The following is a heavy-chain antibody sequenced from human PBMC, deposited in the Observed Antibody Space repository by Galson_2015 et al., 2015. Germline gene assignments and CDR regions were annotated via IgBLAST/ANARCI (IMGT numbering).Heavy chain of an antibody. CDR1: GFSLSTSGVG. Sequence: PALVKPTQTLTLACTFSGFSLSTSGVGVGWIRQPPGKALEWLALIYWDDDKRYSPSLKSRLTITKDASKNQVVLTMTNMDPVDTATYYCAHLYGGKTLDYWGQGTPVTVSS. CDR2: IYWDDDK. J-gene: IGHJ4*02. CDR3: AHLYGGKTLDY. V-gene: IGHV2-5*02. D-gene: IGHD4-23*01.